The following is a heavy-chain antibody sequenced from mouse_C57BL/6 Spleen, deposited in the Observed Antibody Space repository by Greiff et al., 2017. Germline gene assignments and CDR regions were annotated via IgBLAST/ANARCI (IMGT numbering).Heavy chain of an antibody. D-gene: IGHD1-1*01. CDR3: GRQSTTVEDWYFDV. CDR2: ISNGGGST. V-gene: IGHV5-12*01. Sequence: DVKLVESGGGLVQPGGSLKLSCAASGFTFSDSYMYWVRQTPEKRLDWVAYISNGGGSTYYPDTVKGRFTISRDNAKNTLDLQMSRLKSEDTAMYYCGRQSTTVEDWYFDVWGRGTTFTVAS. J-gene: IGHJ1*01. CDR1: GFTFSDSY.